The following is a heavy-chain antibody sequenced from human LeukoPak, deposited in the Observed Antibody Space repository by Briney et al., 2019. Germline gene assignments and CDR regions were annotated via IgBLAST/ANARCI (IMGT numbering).Heavy chain of an antibody. V-gene: IGHV1-69*13. J-gene: IGHJ4*02. D-gene: IGHD3-10*01. CDR1: GGTFSSYA. Sequence: WSSVNVSCKASGGTFSSYAISWVRQAPGQGLEWMGGIIPIFGTANYAQKFQGRVTITADESTSTAYMELSSLRSEDTAVYYCARDQRGSGSYRRDLNYWGQGTLVTVSS. CDR3: ARDQRGSGSYRRDLNY. CDR2: IIPIFGTA.